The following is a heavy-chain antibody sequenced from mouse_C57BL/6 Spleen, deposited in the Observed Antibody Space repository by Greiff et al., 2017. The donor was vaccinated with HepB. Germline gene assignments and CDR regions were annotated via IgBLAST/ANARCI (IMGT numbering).Heavy chain of an antibody. V-gene: IGHV8-12*01. CDR2: IYWDDDK. CDR1: GFSLSTSGMG. Sequence: QVTLKECGPGILQSSQTLSLTCSFSGFSLSTSGMGVSWIRQPSGKGLEWLAHIYWDDDKRYNPSLKSRLTISKDTSRNQVFLKITSVDTADTATYYWARSYSNRYAMDYWGQGTSVTVSS. CDR3: ARSYSNRYAMDY. J-gene: IGHJ4*01. D-gene: IGHD2-5*01.